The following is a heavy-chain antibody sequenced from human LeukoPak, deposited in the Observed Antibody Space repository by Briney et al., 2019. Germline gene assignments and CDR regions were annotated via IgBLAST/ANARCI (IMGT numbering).Heavy chain of an antibody. J-gene: IGHJ4*02. CDR3: ARTPNYGDLYYFDY. Sequence: GASVKVSYKASGYTFTSYGMSWVRQAPGQGLEWMGWISAYNGNTNYAQKLQGRVTMTTDTSTSTAYMELRSLRSDDTAVYYCARTPNYGDLYYFDYWGQGTLVTVSS. V-gene: IGHV1-18*01. CDR2: ISAYNGNT. D-gene: IGHD4-17*01. CDR1: GYTFTSYG.